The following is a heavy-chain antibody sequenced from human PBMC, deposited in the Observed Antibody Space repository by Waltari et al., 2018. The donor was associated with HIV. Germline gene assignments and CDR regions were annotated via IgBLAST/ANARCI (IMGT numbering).Heavy chain of an antibody. D-gene: IGHD3-16*01. CDR1: GFTFSSHS. CDR2: ISSSSSYI. Sequence: EVQLVESGGGLVKPGGSLRLSCAASGFTFSSHSMNWVRQAPGKGLEWVSSISSSSSYIYYADSVKGRFTISRDNAKNSLYLQMNSLRAEDTAVYYCARDFWGGYYYGMDVWGQGTTVIVSS. V-gene: IGHV3-21*01. J-gene: IGHJ6*02. CDR3: ARDFWGGYYYGMDV.